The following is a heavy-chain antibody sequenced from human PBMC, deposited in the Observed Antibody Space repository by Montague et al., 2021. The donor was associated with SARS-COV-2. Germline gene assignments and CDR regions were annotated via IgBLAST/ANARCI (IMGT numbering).Heavy chain of an antibody. J-gene: IGHJ5*02. Sequence: SLSLSWSASGFTFSRYGMHWVRQAPGKGLEWVAVISYDGSNKYYADSVKGRFTISRDNSKSTLYLQMNSLRAEDTAVYYCAKVHFGDYTWFDPWGQGTLVTVSS. D-gene: IGHD4-17*01. CDR3: AKVHFGDYTWFDP. V-gene: IGHV3-30*18. CDR1: GFTFSRYG. CDR2: ISYDGSNK.